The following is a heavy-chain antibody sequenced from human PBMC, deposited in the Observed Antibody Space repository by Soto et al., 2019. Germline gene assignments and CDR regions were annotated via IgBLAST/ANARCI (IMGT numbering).Heavy chain of an antibody. D-gene: IGHD6-13*01. CDR3: ARVSEQLASIDY. CDR2: IIPILGIA. J-gene: IGHJ4*02. Sequence: GASVKVSCKASGGTFSSYTISWVRQAPGQGLEWMGRIIPILGIANYAQKFQGRVTITADKSTSTAYMELSSLRSEDTAVYYCARVSEQLASIDYWGQGTLVTVSS. V-gene: IGHV1-69*02. CDR1: GGTFSSYT.